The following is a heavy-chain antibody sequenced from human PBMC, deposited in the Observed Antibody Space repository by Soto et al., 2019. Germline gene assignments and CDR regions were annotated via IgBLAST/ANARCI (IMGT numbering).Heavy chain of an antibody. V-gene: IGHV5-51*01. CDR2: IYPGDSDS. D-gene: IGHD5-18*01. CDR1: GYSLSDYW. Sequence: XESLKISCKGCGYSLSDYWIGWVRQMPGKGLEWMGIIYPGDSDSRYSPSFQGQVTISVDKSTSTAYLQWSSLKASDTAMYYCAADTSRTYYYYAMDVWGQGTTVTVSS. J-gene: IGHJ6*02. CDR3: AADTSRTYYYYAMDV.